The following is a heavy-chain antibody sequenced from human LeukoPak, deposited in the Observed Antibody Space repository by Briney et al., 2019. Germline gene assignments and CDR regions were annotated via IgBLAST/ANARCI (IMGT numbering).Heavy chain of an antibody. Sequence: SETLSLTCIVSGDSISNYYWTWIRQSPGKGLEWLGYLYSSGNTNYNPSLKSRVTMSVDTSKNQLLLKLTSVTAADTAVYYCARGHLTPPNWFDPWGQGILVTVSS. J-gene: IGHJ5*02. CDR1: GDSISNYY. D-gene: IGHD4/OR15-4a*01. CDR2: LYSSGNT. CDR3: ARGHLTPPNWFDP. V-gene: IGHV4-59*01.